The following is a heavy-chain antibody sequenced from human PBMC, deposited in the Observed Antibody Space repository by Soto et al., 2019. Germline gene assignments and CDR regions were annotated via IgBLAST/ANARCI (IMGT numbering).Heavy chain of an antibody. D-gene: IGHD5-18*01. J-gene: IGHJ4*02. CDR2: ISSSGSTI. V-gene: IGHV3-48*03. CDR1: GFTFSSYE. CDR3: ARVTAMALSFDY. Sequence: EVQLVESGGGLVQPGGSLRLSCAASGFTFSSYEMNWVRQAPGNGLEWVSYISSSGSTIYYADSVKGRFTISRDNAKNSLYLQMNSLRAEDTAVYYCARVTAMALSFDYWGQGTLVTVSS.